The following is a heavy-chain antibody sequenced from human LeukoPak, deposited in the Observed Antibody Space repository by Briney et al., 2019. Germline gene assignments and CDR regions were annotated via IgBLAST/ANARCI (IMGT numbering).Heavy chain of an antibody. J-gene: IGHJ6*04. CDR2: IYYSGST. D-gene: IGHD3-10*01. Sequence: PSETLSLTCTVSGGSISSGGYYWSWIRQHPGKGLEWIGYIYYSGSTYYNPSLKSRVTISVDTSKNQFSLKLSSVTAADTAVYHCARDQGTMVRGVTYYYYGMDVWGKGTTVTVSS. V-gene: IGHV4-31*03. CDR3: ARDQGTMVRGVTYYYYGMDV. CDR1: GGSISSGGYY.